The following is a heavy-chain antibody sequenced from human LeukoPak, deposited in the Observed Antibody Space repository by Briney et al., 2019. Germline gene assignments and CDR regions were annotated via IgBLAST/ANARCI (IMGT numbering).Heavy chain of an antibody. Sequence: PGGSLRLSCAASGFTFSSYSMNWVRQAPGKGLEWVSYISSSSSTIYYADSVKGRFTISRDNAKNSLYLQMNSLRAEDTAVYYCAREPSVKDFDYWGQGTLVTVSS. CDR2: ISSSSSTI. CDR3: AREPSVKDFDY. V-gene: IGHV3-48*01. J-gene: IGHJ4*02. D-gene: IGHD2-2*01. CDR1: GFTFSSYS.